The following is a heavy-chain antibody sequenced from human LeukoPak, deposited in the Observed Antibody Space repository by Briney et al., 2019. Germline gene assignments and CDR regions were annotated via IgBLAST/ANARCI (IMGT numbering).Heavy chain of an antibody. CDR1: GYTFTSYD. J-gene: IGHJ4*02. CDR3: ARLEGDGGGTDY. V-gene: IGHV1-8*01. Sequence: GASVKVSCKASGYTFTSYDINWVRQATGQGLEWMGWMNPNSGNTGYAQKFQGRVTMTRNTSISTAYMELSSLRSEDAAVYYCARLEGDGGGTDYWGQGTLVTVSS. CDR2: MNPNSGNT. D-gene: IGHD2-21*01.